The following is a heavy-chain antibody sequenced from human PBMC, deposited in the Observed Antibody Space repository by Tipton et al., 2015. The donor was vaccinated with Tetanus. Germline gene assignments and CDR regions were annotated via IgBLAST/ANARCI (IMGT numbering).Heavy chain of an antibody. V-gene: IGHV3-43*01. CDR1: GFTFEDHT. CDR3: VRETNGFDS. CDR2: VTWDGGST. Sequence: GPLRLSCVASGFTFEDHTMHWVRQAPGKGLEWVAVVTWDGGSTFYADSVQGRFTISRDNSKNSLFLQMSSLRTEDTALYYCVRETNGFDSWGQGTPVTVSS. D-gene: IGHD1-26*01. J-gene: IGHJ5*01.